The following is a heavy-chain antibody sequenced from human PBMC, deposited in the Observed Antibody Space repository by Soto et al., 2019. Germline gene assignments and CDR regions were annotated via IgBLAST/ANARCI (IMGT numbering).Heavy chain of an antibody. CDR2: INPRGGST. Sequence: ASVKVSCKASGYTFTTYQMQWVRQAPGQGLEGMGIINPRGGSTVYAQKFQGRGTMTRDTSTSTVYMELSSLRSEDTAVYYCAKRSDNFDSIGRPLDYWGQGTLVTVSS. J-gene: IGHJ4*02. CDR3: AKRSDNFDSIGRPLDY. V-gene: IGHV1-46*01. D-gene: IGHD3-22*01. CDR1: GYTFTTYQ.